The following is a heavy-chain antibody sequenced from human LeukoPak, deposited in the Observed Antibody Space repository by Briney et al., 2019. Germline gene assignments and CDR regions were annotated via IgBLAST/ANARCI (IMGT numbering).Heavy chain of an antibody. J-gene: IGHJ6*02. CDR3: ARGYAMDV. Sequence: ASVKLSCKASGYTVTSFDINWVRRAPGQGLEWMGWMNLDSGNTGYAQTFRGRVTMTRNTSITTAYMEMSGLRSDDTAVYYCARGYAMDVWGQGTTVTVSS. V-gene: IGHV1-8*01. CDR2: MNLDSGNT. CDR1: GYTVTSFD.